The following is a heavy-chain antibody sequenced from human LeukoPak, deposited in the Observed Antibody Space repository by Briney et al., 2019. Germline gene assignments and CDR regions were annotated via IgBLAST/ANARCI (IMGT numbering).Heavy chain of an antibody. CDR2: ITWNSGSI. D-gene: IGHD1-26*01. Sequence: PGGSLRLSCAASGFTFDDYAMHWVRQAPGKGLEWVSGITWNSGSIGYADSVKGRFTTSRDNGKNSLYLQMNSLRAEDTALYYCAKDAGATLDYYYYMDVWGKGTTVTVSS. CDR3: AKDAGATLDYYYYMDV. V-gene: IGHV3-9*01. CDR1: GFTFDDYA. J-gene: IGHJ6*03.